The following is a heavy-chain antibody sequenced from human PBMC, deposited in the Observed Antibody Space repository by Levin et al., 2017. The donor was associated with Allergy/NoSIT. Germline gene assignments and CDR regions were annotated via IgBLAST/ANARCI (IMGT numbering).Heavy chain of an antibody. CDR1: GFTFSDYW. V-gene: IGHV3-7*01. D-gene: IGHD1-26*01. J-gene: IGHJ4*02. CDR2: IRQDGSAK. CDR3: TRDGRDPH. Sequence: GGSLRLSCAASGFTFSDYWMSWVRQTPGKGLEWVANIRQDGSAKNYVDSVKGRFTISRDNAKNSLYLQMNSLRVEDTAVYYCTRDGRDPHWGQGTLVSVSS.